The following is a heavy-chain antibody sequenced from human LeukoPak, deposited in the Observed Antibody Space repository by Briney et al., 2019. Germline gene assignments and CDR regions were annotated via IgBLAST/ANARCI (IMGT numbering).Heavy chain of an antibody. Sequence: SETLSLTRTVSGGSISSYYWSWLRQPPGKGLEWIGYIYYSGSTNYNPSLKSRVTISVDTSKNQFSLKLSSVTAADTAVYYCARVTSSWYEYFDLWGRGTLVTVSS. J-gene: IGHJ2*01. V-gene: IGHV4-59*01. D-gene: IGHD6-13*01. CDR3: ARVTSSWYEYFDL. CDR1: GGSISSYY. CDR2: IYYSGST.